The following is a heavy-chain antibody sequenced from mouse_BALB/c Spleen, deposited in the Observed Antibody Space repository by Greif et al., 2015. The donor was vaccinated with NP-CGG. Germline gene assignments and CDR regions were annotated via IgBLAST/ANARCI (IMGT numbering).Heavy chain of an antibody. V-gene: IGHV1S22*01. CDR2: IYPGSGST. CDR1: GHTFTSYW. J-gene: IGHJ3*01. D-gene: IGHD2-14*01. CDR3: TGYDFAY. Sequence: LQQSGSELVRPGASVKLSCKASGHTFTSYWMHWVKQRHGQGLEWIGNIYPGSGSTNYDEKFKSKGTLTVDTSSSTAYMHLSSLTSEDSAVYYCTGYDFAYWGQGTLVTVSA.